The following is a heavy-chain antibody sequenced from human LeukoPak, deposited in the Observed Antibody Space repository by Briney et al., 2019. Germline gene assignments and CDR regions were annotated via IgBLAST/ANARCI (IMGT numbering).Heavy chain of an antibody. CDR3: ARGGGVGGYYYYMDV. CDR2: FYHGGST. Sequence: SETLSLTCTVSGYSISTGYYWDWIRQPPGKGLEWIGTFYHGGSTYYNPSLESRVTISVDTSKNQFSLNLTSVTAADTAVYYCARGGGVGGYYYYMDVWGKGTTVTVSS. V-gene: IGHV4-38-2*02. CDR1: GYSISTGYY. D-gene: IGHD3-10*01. J-gene: IGHJ6*03.